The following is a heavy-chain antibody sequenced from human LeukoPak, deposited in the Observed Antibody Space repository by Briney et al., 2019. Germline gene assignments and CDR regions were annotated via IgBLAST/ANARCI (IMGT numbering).Heavy chain of an antibody. V-gene: IGHV1-18*01. CDR2: ISAYNGNT. Sequence: ASVKVSCKASGYTFTSYGISWVRQAPGQGLEWMGWISAYNGNTNYAQKLQGRVTMTTDTSTSTAYMELRSLRSDDTAVYYCARLDTAMVTVVYYYYGMDVWGQGTTVTVSS. D-gene: IGHD5-18*01. CDR1: GYTFTSYG. CDR3: ARLDTAMVTVVYYYYGMDV. J-gene: IGHJ6*02.